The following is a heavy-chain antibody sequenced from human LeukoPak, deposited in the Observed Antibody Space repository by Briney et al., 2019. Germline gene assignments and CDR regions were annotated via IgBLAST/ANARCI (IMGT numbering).Heavy chain of an antibody. CDR1: GYTFTSYG. D-gene: IGHD3-3*01. CDR3: ARAGYDFWSGFHLGYYYYYYMDV. CDR2: IIAYSGKT. V-gene: IGHV1-18*01. Sequence: ASVKVSCKASGYTFTSYGISWVRPAPGQEVEGMGWIIAYSGKTDYAQKLQGSVNMTTDTSTSTAYMELRSLRSDDTAVYYCARAGYDFWSGFHLGYYYYYYMDVWGKGTTVTVSS. J-gene: IGHJ6*03.